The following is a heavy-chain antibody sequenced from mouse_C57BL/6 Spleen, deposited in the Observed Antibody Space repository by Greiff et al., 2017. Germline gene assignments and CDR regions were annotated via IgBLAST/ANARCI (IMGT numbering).Heavy chain of an antibody. CDR3: ARRSIYYGSSYPYYYAMDY. D-gene: IGHD1-1*01. J-gene: IGHJ4*01. V-gene: IGHV1-53*01. CDR2: INPSNGGT. Sequence: VQLQQPGTELVKPGASVKLSCKASGYTFTSYWMHWVKQRPGQGLEWIGNINPSNGGTNYNEKFKSKDTLTVDKSSSTAYMQLSSLTSEDSAVYYCARRSIYYGSSYPYYYAMDYWGQGTSVTVSS. CDR1: GYTFTSYW.